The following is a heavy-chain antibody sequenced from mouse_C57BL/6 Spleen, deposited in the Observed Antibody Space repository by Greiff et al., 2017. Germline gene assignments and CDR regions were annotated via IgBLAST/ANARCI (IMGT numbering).Heavy chain of an antibody. CDR3: ARGGGNYEGYYAMDY. J-gene: IGHJ4*01. CDR1: GYAFSSYW. CDR2: IYPGDGDT. Sequence: QVQLQQSGAELVKPGASVKISCKASGYAFSSYWMNWVKQRHGKGLAWIGQIYPGDGDTNYNGKFKGKATLNADNSSSSAYMQLSSLTSEDSAVYFCARGGGNYEGYYAMDYWGQGTSVTVSS. D-gene: IGHD2-1*01. V-gene: IGHV1-80*01.